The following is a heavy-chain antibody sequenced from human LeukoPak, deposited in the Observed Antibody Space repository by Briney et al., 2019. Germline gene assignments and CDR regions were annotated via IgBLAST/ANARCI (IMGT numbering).Heavy chain of an antibody. CDR2: INSDGSST. D-gene: IGHD6-19*01. V-gene: IGHV3-74*01. CDR3: ARDWWDSIAVATAD. J-gene: IGHJ4*02. Sequence: GGSLRLSCAASGFTFDDYGMSWVRQAPGKGLVWVSRINSDGSSTSYADSVKGRFTISRDNAKNTLYLQMNSLRAEDTAVYYCARDWWDSIAVATADWGQGTLVTVSS. CDR1: GFTFDDYG.